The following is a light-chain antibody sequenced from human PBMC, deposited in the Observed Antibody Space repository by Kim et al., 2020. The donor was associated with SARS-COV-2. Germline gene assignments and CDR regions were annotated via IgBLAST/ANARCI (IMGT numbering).Light chain of an antibody. CDR3: QQYKNYSRT. J-gene: IGKJ1*01. CDR2: DAS. CDR1: QSFSAW. Sequence: DIQMTQSPSTLSASVGDRVTITCRASQSFSAWLAWYQQKPGKAPNLLIYDASNLESGVPSRFSGSGSGTEFTLTISSLQPEDFASYYCQQYKNYSRTFGQGTKVDIK. V-gene: IGKV1-5*01.